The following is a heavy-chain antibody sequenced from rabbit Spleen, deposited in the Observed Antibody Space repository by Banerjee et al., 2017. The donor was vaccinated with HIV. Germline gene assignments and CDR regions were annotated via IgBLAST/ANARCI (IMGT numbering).Heavy chain of an antibody. Sequence: QSLEESGGDLVKPGASLTLTCTASGLSFSNNYYMCWVRQAPGKGLEWIACIYTSSGSTYYASWAKGRFTISRSTSLNTVDLKMTSLTAADTATYFCARYGSDAYSTYTPLWGPGTLVTVS. CDR3: ARYGSDAYSTYTPL. CDR1: GLSFSNNYY. J-gene: IGHJ6*01. CDR2: IYTSSGST. D-gene: IGHD5-1*01. V-gene: IGHV1S43*01.